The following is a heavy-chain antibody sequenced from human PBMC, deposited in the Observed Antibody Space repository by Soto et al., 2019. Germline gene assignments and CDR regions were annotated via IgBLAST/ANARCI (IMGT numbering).Heavy chain of an antibody. D-gene: IGHD2-21*01. V-gene: IGHV1-18*01. CDR3: ARDNRKELWVEGLNAMDV. Sequence: GPEVMKPGASVKVSCKASGYTFTTYGIRWVRLAPGQGLEWLGWFSGYNGQTNYAPRFRDRVTLTTDTSTSTTNMELRSLRSDDTAIYFCARDNRKELWVEGLNAMDVWGQGTTVTVSS. J-gene: IGHJ6*02. CDR2: FSGYNGQT. CDR1: GYTFTTYG.